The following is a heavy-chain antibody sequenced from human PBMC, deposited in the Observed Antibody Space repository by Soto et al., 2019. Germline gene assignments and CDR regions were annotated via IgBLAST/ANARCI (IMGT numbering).Heavy chain of an antibody. CDR1: GFTFSRYS. V-gene: IGHV3-21*01. CDR3: ARDGISGYDSVRYFDY. CDR2: ISSSSSFI. D-gene: IGHD5-12*01. J-gene: IGHJ4*02. Sequence: EVQLVESGGGLVKPGGSLRLSCAASGFTFSRYSMNWVRQAPGKGLEWVSSISSSSSFIYYTDSVKGRFTISRDNAKDSLFLQMNSLRAEDTAVYYCARDGISGYDSVRYFDYWGRGTLVTVSS.